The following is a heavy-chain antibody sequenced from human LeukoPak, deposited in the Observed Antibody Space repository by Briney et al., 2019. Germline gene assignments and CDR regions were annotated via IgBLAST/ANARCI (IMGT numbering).Heavy chain of an antibody. J-gene: IGHJ4*02. Sequence: GGSLRLSCAASGFTFSSYAMNWVRQAPGKGLEWVSGISGGGGTTYYADSVKGRFTISRDNSKNTLYLQMNSLRAEDTAVYYCARREKVGTTIGYWGQGTLVTVSS. CDR2: ISGGGGTT. CDR1: GFTFSSYA. D-gene: IGHD1-26*01. CDR3: ARREKVGTTIGY. V-gene: IGHV3-23*01.